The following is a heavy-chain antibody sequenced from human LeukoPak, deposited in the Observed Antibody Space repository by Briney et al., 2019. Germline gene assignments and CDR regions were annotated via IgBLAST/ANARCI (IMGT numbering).Heavy chain of an antibody. V-gene: IGHV3-64D*09. D-gene: IGHD2-15*01. J-gene: IGHJ6*02. CDR2: ISDSGGST. CDR3: VRGYSFGPYGMDV. Sequence: GGSLRLSCAASGFTFSSYGMHWVRQAPGKGLAYVSAISDSGGSTYYADSVKGRFTISRDNSKNTLYLQMSSLRAEDTAVYFCVRGYSFGPYGMDVWGQGTTVTVSS. CDR1: GFTFSSYG.